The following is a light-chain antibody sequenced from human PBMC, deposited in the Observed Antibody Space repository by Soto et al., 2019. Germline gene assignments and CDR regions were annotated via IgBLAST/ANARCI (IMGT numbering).Light chain of an antibody. CDR3: QQRSNWL. Sequence: DIVLTQSPATLSLSPGETATLNCRASQSVSSYLAWYKQKPGQAPRLLIYDASNRATGIPARFSGSGSGTDFTLTISSLEPEDFAVYYCQQRSNWLFGQGTLLEIK. V-gene: IGKV3-11*01. CDR2: DAS. J-gene: IGKJ5*01. CDR1: QSVSSY.